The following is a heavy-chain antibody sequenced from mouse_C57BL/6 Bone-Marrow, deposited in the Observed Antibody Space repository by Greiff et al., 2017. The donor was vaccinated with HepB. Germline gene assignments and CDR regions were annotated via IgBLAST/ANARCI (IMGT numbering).Heavy chain of an antibody. CDR1: GYTFTSYG. V-gene: IGHV1-81*01. J-gene: IGHJ3*01. D-gene: IGHD2-4*01. Sequence: QVQLQQSGAELARPGASLKLSCKASGYTFTSYGISWVKQRTGQGLEWIGEIYPRSGNTYYNEKFKGKATLTADKSSSTEYMDLSSQASEDSAVYCCARIKRGLDYWGQGTLVTVSA. CDR3: ARIKRGLDY. CDR2: IYPRSGNT.